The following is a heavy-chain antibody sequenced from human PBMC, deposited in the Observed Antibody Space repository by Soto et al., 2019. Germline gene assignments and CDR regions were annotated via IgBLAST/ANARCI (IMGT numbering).Heavy chain of an antibody. Sequence: EVQLLESGGGLVQPGGSLRLSCAASGFTFTSSNMNWVRQAPGKGPEWVSFISASGGFMFYADSVKGRFTFSRDNARNSLYLQMNSLRAEDTAIYYCAKDGSGGALAGYWGQGTMVTVSS. CDR2: ISASGGFM. D-gene: IGHD6-19*01. CDR1: GFTFTSSN. J-gene: IGHJ4*02. CDR3: AKDGSGGALAGY. V-gene: IGHV3-48*01.